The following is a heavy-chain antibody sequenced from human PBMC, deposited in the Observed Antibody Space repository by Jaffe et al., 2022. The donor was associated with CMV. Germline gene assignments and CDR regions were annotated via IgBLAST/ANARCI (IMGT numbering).Heavy chain of an antibody. CDR1: GFTVSSNY. V-gene: IGHV3-53*02. J-gene: IGHJ6*03. CDR2: IYSGGST. Sequence: EVQLVETGGGLIQPGGSLRLSCAASGFTVSSNYMSWVRQAPGKGLEWVSVIYSGGSTYYADSVKGRFTISRDNSKNTLYLQMNSLRAEDTAVYYCASSDGARYCSSTSCYFYYYMDVWGKGTTVTVSS. D-gene: IGHD2-2*01. CDR3: ASSDGARYCSSTSCYFYYYMDV.